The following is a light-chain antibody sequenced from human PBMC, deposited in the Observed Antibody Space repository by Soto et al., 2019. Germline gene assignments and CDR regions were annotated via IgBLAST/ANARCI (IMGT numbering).Light chain of an antibody. Sequence: DIQLTHSPPTLSASVGYRVTITCLASQSVSGWLAWYQQKPGRAPKLLIYYASSLESGVPLRFSGSGSGAQFTLTISSLQPDDFATYYCQQYSSYWTLGQGTKVDIK. J-gene: IGKJ1*01. CDR2: YAS. V-gene: IGKV1-5*01. CDR1: QSVSGW. CDR3: QQYSSYWT.